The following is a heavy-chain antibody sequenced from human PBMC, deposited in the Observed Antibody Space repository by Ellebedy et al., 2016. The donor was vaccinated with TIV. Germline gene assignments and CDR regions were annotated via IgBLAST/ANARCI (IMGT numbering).Heavy chain of an antibody. V-gene: IGHV3-21*05. J-gene: IGHJ4*02. CDR3: ARSRPDFWSGYYADS. CDR2: ISSSSSDI. D-gene: IGHD3-3*01. Sequence: PGGSLRLSCAASGFTFVGYAMNWVRQAPGKGLEWVSLISSSSSDIYYGASVKGRFTVSRDNAKKSLYLQMNSLRPEDTGVYYCARSRPDFWSGYYADSWGQGTLVTVSS. CDR1: GFTFVGYA.